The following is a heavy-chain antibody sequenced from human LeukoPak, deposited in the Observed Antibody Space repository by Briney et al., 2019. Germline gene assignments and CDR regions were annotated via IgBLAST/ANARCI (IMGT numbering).Heavy chain of an antibody. J-gene: IGHJ4*02. CDR2: ISHSGST. V-gene: IGHV4-59*01. CDR3: ARDLADF. Sequence: SETLSLTCTVSGGTISSYYWSWIRQPPGKGLDSIGYISHSGSTSYNPSLNSRVNISEDTSKNQFSLKLSSVTVADTAVYYCARDLADFWGQGTLVAVSS. CDR1: GGTISSYY. D-gene: IGHD3-16*01.